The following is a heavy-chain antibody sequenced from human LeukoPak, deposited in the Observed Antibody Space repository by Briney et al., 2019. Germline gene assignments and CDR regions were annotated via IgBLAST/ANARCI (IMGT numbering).Heavy chain of an antibody. CDR1: GYTFTGYY. CDR3: ARDLWFGELSIDY. D-gene: IGHD3-10*01. J-gene: IGHJ4*02. CDR2: IIPILGIA. Sequence: ASVKVSCKASGYTFTGYYMHWVRQAPGQGLEWMGRIIPILGIANYAQKFQGRVTITADKSTSTAYMELSSLRSEDTAVYYCARDLWFGELSIDYWGQGTLVTVSS. V-gene: IGHV1-69*04.